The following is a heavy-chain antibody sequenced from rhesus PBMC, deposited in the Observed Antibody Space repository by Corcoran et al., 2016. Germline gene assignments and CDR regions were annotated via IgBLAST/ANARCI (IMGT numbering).Heavy chain of an antibody. CDR3: ARVGLEYCSSTYCSSRGFWFDV. D-gene: IGHD2-15*01. CDR2: IYGSGIST. J-gene: IGHJ2*01. Sequence: QLQLQESGPGLVKPSETLSVTCAVSGGSISSSYWSWIRQAPGKGLGWIGYIYGSGISTNSNPSLHSLVALAGNTSKNQLSLKLSSVTTADTVVYYCARVGLEYCSSTYCSSRGFWFDVWGPGTPITISS. CDR1: GGSISSSY. V-gene: IGHV4-169*01.